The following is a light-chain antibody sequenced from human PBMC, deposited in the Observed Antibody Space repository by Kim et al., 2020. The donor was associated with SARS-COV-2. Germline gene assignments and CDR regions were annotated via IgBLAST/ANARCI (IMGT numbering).Light chain of an antibody. CDR1: QVIGTR. V-gene: IGKV1-12*01. J-gene: IGKJ3*01. CDR2: TTS. Sequence: ASIGDRVTITCRASQVIGTRLAWYQQKPGKAPNLLIYTTSNLQSGVPLRFSGSGSGTDFTLTISNLQPEDFATYYCQQANSFPFTFGPGTKVDIK. CDR3: QQANSFPFT.